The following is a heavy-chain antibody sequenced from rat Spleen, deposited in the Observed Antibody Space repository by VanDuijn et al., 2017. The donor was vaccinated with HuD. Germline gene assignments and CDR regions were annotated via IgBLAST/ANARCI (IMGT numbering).Heavy chain of an antibody. J-gene: IGHJ3*01. CDR3: ATGGSWFAY. CDR1: GFTFSDYY. Sequence: EVQLVESDGALVQPGRSLKLSCAASGFTFSDYYMAWVRQAPTKGLEWVATITSGGSNTYYPDSVKGRFTVSRDNTKNTLYLQMDNLRSEDTATYYCATGGSWFAYWGQGTLVTVSS. CDR2: ITSGGSNT. D-gene: IGHD5-1*01. V-gene: IGHV5-25*01.